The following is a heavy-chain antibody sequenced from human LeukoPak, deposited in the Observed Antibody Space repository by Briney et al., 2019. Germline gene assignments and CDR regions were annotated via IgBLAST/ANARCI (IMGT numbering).Heavy chain of an antibody. CDR1: GYSISNGYY. J-gene: IGHJ4*02. D-gene: IGHD4-17*01. CDR2: IHYSGET. Sequence: SETLSLTCSVSGYSISNGYYWGWIRQPPGKRPEWIGTIHYSGETHYNPSLKSRVTISVDTSKNQFSLKLSSVTAADTAVYYCASNYGDLYYFDYWGQGTLVTVSS. V-gene: IGHV4-38-2*01. CDR3: ASNYGDLYYFDY.